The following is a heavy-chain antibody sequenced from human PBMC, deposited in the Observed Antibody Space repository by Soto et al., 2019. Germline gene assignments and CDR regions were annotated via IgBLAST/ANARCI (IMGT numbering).Heavy chain of an antibody. D-gene: IGHD5-18*01. CDR2: KPYTGSP. CDR1: GGSVSSGSYH. Sequence: SETLSLTCSVSGGSVSSGSYHGSWIRQPPGKGPEWIGFKPYTGSPDYNPSLKSRVVISIDRSKNQVSLKLSSVTTADTAVYYCARGVDVAMVGTFDYWGQGTLVTVSS. CDR3: ARGVDVAMVGTFDY. J-gene: IGHJ4*02. V-gene: IGHV4-61*01.